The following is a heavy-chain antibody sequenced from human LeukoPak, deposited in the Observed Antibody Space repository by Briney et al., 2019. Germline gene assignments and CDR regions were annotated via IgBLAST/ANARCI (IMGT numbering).Heavy chain of an antibody. J-gene: IGHJ5*02. Sequence: ASVKVSCKASGYTFTNYYIHWVRQAPGQGLEWMGRIIPILGIANYAQKFQGRVTITADKSTSTAYMELSSLRSEDTAVYYCARVPGSGSYYSDLWGQGTLVTVSS. V-gene: IGHV1-69*04. CDR1: GYTFTNYY. CDR2: IIPILGIA. CDR3: ARVPGSGSYYSDL. D-gene: IGHD3-10*01.